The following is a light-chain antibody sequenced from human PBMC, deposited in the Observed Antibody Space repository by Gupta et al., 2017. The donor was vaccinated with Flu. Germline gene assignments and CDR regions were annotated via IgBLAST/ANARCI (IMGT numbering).Light chain of an antibody. CDR1: SLRNSY. Sequence: SSELTQDPAVSVALRRTVRITCQGDSLRNSYASWYQQKPGHAPVLVIYAKNIRPPGFPARFSGSSSGNTASLTITRAQAEDEADYYCNSRDSTYNHQAVFGGGTKLTVL. V-gene: IGLV3-19*01. CDR3: NSRDSTYNHQAV. CDR2: AKN. J-gene: IGLJ2*01.